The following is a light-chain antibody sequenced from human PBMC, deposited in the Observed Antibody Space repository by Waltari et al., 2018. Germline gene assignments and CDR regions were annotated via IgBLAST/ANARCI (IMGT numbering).Light chain of an antibody. J-gene: IGKJ2*01. V-gene: IGKV4-1*01. CDR3: HKFWTTPYT. Sequence: IVMTQSPDPRAVSLGERAARDCQSRLRHLSRSNHKNLLAWYKQTPGQPPKLLIDWASAPESAVPVRFSGIGSEADFSRTIRSLQADDVAVYYGHKFWTTPYTFGQGTKLEIK. CDR2: WAS. CDR1: LRHLSRSNHKNL.